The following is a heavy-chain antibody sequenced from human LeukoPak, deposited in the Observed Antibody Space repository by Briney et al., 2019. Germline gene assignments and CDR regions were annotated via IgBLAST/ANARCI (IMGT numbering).Heavy chain of an antibody. V-gene: IGHV4-61*02. CDR1: GGSISSGSYF. Sequence: SETLSLTCTVSGGSISSGSYFWTWIRQPAGKGLEWIGRINTSGSTNYNPSLKSRVTISVDTSKNQFSLKLSSVTAADTAVFYCAREGYASSWYSGYYYFDYWGQGTLVTVSS. J-gene: IGHJ4*02. CDR2: INTSGST. D-gene: IGHD6-13*01. CDR3: AREGYASSWYSGYYYFDY.